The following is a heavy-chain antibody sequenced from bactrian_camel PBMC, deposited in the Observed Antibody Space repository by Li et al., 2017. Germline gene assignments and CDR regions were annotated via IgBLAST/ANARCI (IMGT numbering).Heavy chain of an antibody. CDR2: IYTGGCST. CDR1: GIYRRNC. D-gene: IGHD1*01. CDR3: VADWRDNCASYPDMVSWRY. J-gene: IGHJ4*01. V-gene: IGHV3S54*01. Sequence: HVPLVESGGDSVAAGGSLRLSCAASGIYRRNCMGWFRQAPGKEREGVAAIYTGGCSTSYADSVKGRVTISQDNAKNTLYLQMNRVQPSDAAMYYCVADWRDNCASYPDMVSWRYRGLGTQVTVSS.